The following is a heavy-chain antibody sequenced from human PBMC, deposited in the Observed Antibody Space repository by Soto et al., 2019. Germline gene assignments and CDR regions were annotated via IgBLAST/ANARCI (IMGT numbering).Heavy chain of an antibody. D-gene: IGHD1-26*01. CDR1: GFTFTSYA. CDR3: AKRSPSGTYYFDY. V-gene: IGHV3-23*01. CDR2: RTGDLL. J-gene: IGHJ4*02. Sequence: AGGSLRLSCAASGFTFTSYAMTWVRQGPGKGLEWVSSRTGDLLYADSVKGRFTISRDNSRNTLYLQMNSLRTEDTAIYYCAKRSPSGTYYFDYWGQGTLVTVSS.